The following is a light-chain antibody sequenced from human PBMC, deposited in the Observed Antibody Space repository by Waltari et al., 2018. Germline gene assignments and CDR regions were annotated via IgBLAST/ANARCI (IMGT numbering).Light chain of an antibody. CDR1: QSVSSSY. CDR2: GAS. V-gene: IGKV3-20*01. CDR3: QQYGSSPALT. J-gene: IGKJ4*01. Sequence: EIVLTQSPGNLSLSQGERANISCRASQSVSSSYLAWYQQKPGQAPRLLIYGASSRATGIPDRFSGSGSGTDFTLTISRLEPEDFAVYYCQQYGSSPALTFGGGTKVEIK.